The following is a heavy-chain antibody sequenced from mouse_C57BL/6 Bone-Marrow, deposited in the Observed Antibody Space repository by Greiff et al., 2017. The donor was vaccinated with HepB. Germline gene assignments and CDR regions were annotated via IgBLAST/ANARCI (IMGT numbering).Heavy chain of an antibody. CDR2: IDPETGGT. CDR1: GYTFTDYE. CDR3: TRFYYGSSYFYWYFDV. V-gene: IGHV1-15*01. Sequence: VQLQQSGAELVRPGASVTLSCKASGYTFTDYEMHWVKQTPVHGLEWIGAIDPETGGTAYNQKFKGKAILTADKSSSTAYMELRSLTSEDSAVYYCTRFYYGSSYFYWYFDVWGTGTTVTVSS. J-gene: IGHJ1*03. D-gene: IGHD1-1*01.